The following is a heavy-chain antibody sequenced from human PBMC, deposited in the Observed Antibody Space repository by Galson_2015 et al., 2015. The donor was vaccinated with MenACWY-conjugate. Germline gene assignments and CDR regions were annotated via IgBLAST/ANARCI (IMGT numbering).Heavy chain of an antibody. D-gene: IGHD2-21*02. J-gene: IGHJ3*02. CDR2: ISSSSSTI. CDR3: ARGRHIVVVTAIHAFDI. Sequence: SLRLSCAASAFTFSSYSMNWVRQAPRKGLEWVSYISSSSSTIYYADSVKGRFTISRDNAKNSLYLQMNSLRAEDTAVYYCARGRHIVVVTAIHAFDIWGQGTMVTVSS. V-gene: IGHV3-48*01. CDR1: AFTFSSYS.